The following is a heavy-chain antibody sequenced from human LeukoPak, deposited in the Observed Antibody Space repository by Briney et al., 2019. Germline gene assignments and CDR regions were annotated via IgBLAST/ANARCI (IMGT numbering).Heavy chain of an antibody. CDR1: GGSITSSSYY. V-gene: IGHV4-39*01. CDR2: IYYSGIT. J-gene: IGHJ6*02. CDR3: ARWLQFYYYGMDV. D-gene: IGHD5-24*01. Sequence: SETLSLTCTVSGGSITSSSYYWGWIRQPPGKGLEWVGNIYYSGITYYNPSLKSRVTIFVDRSTNQFSLKLSSVTAADTAVYYCARWLQFYYYGMDVWGQGTTVTVSS.